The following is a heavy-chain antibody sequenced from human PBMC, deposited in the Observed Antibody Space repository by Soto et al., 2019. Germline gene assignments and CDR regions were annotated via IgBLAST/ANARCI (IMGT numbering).Heavy chain of an antibody. D-gene: IGHD3-16*01. CDR1: GFTFTSYS. V-gene: IGHV3-21*01. CDR2: ISGRSVYI. CDR3: AMADPRYLSSLGVSPIDF. J-gene: IGHJ4*02. Sequence: EVQLVASGGGLVKPGGSLTLSCAASGFTFTSYSMNWVRQAPGKGLEWVSAISGRSVYIYYGDSVKGRFTISRANAKNSPYQQMTALTGEDTSVYYSAMADPRYLSSLGVSPIDFWGQGTLVTVSS.